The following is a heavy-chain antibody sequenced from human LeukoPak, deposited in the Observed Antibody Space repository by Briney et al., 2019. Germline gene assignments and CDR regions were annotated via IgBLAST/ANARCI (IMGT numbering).Heavy chain of an antibody. D-gene: IGHD4-17*01. V-gene: IGHV1-8*01. CDR3: ARALDYGDYYFDY. CDR1: GYTFTSYD. J-gene: IGHJ4*02. Sequence: VSVKVSCKASGYTFTSYDINWVRQATGQGLEWMGWMNPNSGNTGYAQKFQGRVTMTRNTSISTAYMELSSLRSEDTAVYYCARALDYGDYYFDYWGQGTLVTVSS. CDR2: MNPNSGNT.